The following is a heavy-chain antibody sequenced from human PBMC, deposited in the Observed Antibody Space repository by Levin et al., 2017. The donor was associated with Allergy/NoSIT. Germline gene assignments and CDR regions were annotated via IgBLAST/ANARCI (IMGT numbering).Heavy chain of an antibody. J-gene: IGHJ3*02. CDR1: GYTFNTYW. CDR2: IYPGDSDT. D-gene: IGHD2-2*02. CDR3: ARRGALYRSGFSPGAFDI. V-gene: IGHV5-51*01. Sequence: GESLKISCKASGYTFNTYWIGWVRQMPGKGLEWMGIIYPGDSDTRYSPSFQGQVTISADKSISTAYLQWRSLKASDTAMYYCARRGALYRSGFSPGAFDIWGQGTMVTVSS.